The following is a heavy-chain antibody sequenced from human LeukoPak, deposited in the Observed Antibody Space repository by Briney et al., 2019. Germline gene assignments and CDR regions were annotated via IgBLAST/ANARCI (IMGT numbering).Heavy chain of an antibody. D-gene: IGHD1-14*01. CDR1: GISLSHYW. V-gene: IGHV3-7*01. J-gene: IGHJ6*02. CDR2: IKKDGSEK. CDR3: ARGIIGDNYYGLDV. Sequence: GGSLRLSCAASGISLSHYWMSWVRQAPGKGLEWVANIKKDGSEKYYGDPVEGRFTFSRDNAKNSVYLQMNSVRAEDTAVYYCARGIIGDNYYGLDVWGQGTTVTVSS.